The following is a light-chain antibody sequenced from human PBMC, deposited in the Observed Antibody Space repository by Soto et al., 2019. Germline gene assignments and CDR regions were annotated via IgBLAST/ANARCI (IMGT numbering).Light chain of an antibody. Sequence: EIVLTQSPGTLSLSPGERATLSCRASQSVSSNNLAWYQQRPGQAPRVVIYGASTRATGIPERFSGSGSGTDFTLTISRLEPEDFAVYYSQQYGRSPFTFGHGTKVDI. V-gene: IGKV3-20*01. CDR1: QSVSSNN. CDR3: QQYGRSPFT. J-gene: IGKJ3*01. CDR2: GAS.